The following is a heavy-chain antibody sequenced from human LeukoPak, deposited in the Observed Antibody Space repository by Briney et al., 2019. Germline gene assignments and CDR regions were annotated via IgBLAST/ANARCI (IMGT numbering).Heavy chain of an antibody. D-gene: IGHD1-26*01. CDR3: ARARSIVGVSPFQH. V-gene: IGHV3-48*03. CDR1: GFTFSSYE. J-gene: IGHJ1*01. CDR2: ISSSGSTI. Sequence: PGGSLRLSCAASGFTFSSYEMNWVRQAPGKGLEWVSYISSSGSTIYYADSVKGRCTISRDNSKNTLYLQMNSLRPEDTAVYYCARARSIVGVSPFQHWGQGTLVTVSS.